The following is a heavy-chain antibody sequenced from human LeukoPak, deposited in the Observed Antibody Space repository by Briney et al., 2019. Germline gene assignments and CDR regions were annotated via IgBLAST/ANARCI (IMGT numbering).Heavy chain of an antibody. CDR3: AKSGVVTSYYFDY. J-gene: IGHJ4*02. CDR1: GFTFSSHA. Sequence: PGGSLRLSCAASGFTFSSHAMSWVRQAPGKGLEWVSAISGSGGSTYYADSVKGRFTISRDNSKNTLYLQMNSLRAEDTAVYYCAKSGVVTSYYFDYWGQGTLVTVSS. V-gene: IGHV3-23*01. CDR2: ISGSGGST. D-gene: IGHD3-3*01.